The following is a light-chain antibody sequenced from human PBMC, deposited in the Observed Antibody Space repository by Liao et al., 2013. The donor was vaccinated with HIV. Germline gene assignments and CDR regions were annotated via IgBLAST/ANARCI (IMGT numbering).Light chain of an antibody. Sequence: SYELTQPPSVSVAPGKTARITCGENNIGSKSVHWYQQKPGQAPVLVIYYDSGRPSGIPERFSGSNSGNTATLSISRVEAGDEADYYCQVWDSNSDHPYVFGTGTKVTVL. V-gene: IGLV3-21*01. J-gene: IGLJ1*01. CDR3: QVWDSNSDHPYV. CDR2: YDS. CDR1: NIGSKS.